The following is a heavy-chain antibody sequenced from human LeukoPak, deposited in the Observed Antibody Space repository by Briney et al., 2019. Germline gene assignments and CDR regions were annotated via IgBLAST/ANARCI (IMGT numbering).Heavy chain of an antibody. J-gene: IGHJ1*01. CDR1: GFTFSDYA. CDR2: MSGSGGST. V-gene: IGHV3-23*01. CDR3: AKEIYGDSTGGRFQH. D-gene: IGHD4-17*01. Sequence: GGSLRLSCAASGFTFSDYAMSWVRQPPGKGLEWVSVMSGSGGSTYYADSVKGRFTISRDNSKNTLYLQMNSLRAEDTAVYYCAKEIYGDSTGGRFQHWGQGTLVTVSS.